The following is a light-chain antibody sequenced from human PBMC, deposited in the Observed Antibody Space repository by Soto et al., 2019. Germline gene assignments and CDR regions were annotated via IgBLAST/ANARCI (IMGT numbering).Light chain of an antibody. CDR3: QQSYSTPT. Sequence: DIQITQSPSSLSASVGDRVTITCRASQSISSYLNWYQQKPGKAPKLLIYAASSLQSGVPSRFSGSGSGTDFTLTISSLQPEDFATYYCQQSYSTPTFGQ. J-gene: IGKJ1*01. V-gene: IGKV1-39*01. CDR2: AAS. CDR1: QSISSY.